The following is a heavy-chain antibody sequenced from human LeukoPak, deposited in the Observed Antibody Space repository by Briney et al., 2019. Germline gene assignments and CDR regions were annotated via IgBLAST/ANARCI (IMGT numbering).Heavy chain of an antibody. CDR2: IKSKTDGGTT. CDR1: GFIFSNAW. V-gene: IGHV3-15*01. D-gene: IGHD2-2*01. CDR3: TTADIVVVPAATGYNWFDP. Sequence: PGGSLRLPCAASGFIFSNAWMSWVRQAPGEVREWVGRIKSKTDGGTTDYAAPVKGRFNISRDDSKNTPYLQMNSLKTEDTAVYYCTTADIVVVPAATGYNWFDPWGQGTLVTVSS. J-gene: IGHJ5*02.